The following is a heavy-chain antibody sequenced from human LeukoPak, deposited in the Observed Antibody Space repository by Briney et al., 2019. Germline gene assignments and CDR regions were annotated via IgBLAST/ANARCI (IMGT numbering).Heavy chain of an antibody. CDR2: IIPIFGTA. CDR3: ARHLSGGFNLYYYYSGMDV. CDR1: GGTFSSYA. D-gene: IGHD6-19*01. V-gene: IGHV1-69*01. J-gene: IGHJ6*04. Sequence: SVKVSCKASGGTFSSYAISWVRQAPGQGLEWMGGIIPIFGTANYAQKFQGRVTITADESTSTAYMELSSLRSEGTAVYYCARHLSGGFNLYYYYSGMDVGGKGPTVTVPS.